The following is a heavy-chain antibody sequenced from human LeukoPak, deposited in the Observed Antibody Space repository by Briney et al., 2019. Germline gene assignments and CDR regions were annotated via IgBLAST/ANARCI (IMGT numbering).Heavy chain of an antibody. D-gene: IGHD3-3*01. CDR1: GGTFSSYA. V-gene: IGHV1-69*13. J-gene: IGHJ6*02. CDR3: ARGRVVIRFCGMDV. CDR2: IIPIFGTA. Sequence: SVKVSCKASGGTFSSYAISWVRQAPGQGLEWMGGIIPIFGTANYAQKFQGRVTITADESTSTAYMELSSLRSEDTAVYCCARGRVVIRFCGMDVWGQGTTVTVSS.